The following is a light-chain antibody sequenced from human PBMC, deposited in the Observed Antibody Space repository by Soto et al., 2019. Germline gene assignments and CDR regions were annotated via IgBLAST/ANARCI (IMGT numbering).Light chain of an antibody. CDR3: QAYDRSLSGWV. J-gene: IGLJ3*02. Sequence: QSVLTQPPSVSGAPGQRVTISCTGSSSNIGAGYDVHWYQQLPGTAPKLLIYGNSNRPSGVPDRLAGSKSGTSASLAITGLQAEDEADYYCQAYDRSLSGWVFGGGTQLTVL. CDR2: GNS. CDR1: SSNIGAGYD. V-gene: IGLV1-40*01.